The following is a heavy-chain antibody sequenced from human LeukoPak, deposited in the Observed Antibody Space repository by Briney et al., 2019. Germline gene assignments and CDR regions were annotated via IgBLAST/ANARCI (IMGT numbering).Heavy chain of an antibody. CDR2: IKHDGSEK. V-gene: IGHV3-7*01. Sequence: GGSLRLSCAASGFAFSSYWMGWVRQAPGKGLEWVANIKHDGSEKYYVDSVKGRFTISRDNAKNALYLQMNSLRGEDTSVYYCARSPTYYDFWSGYKFIDYWGQGTLVTVSS. D-gene: IGHD3-3*01. CDR3: ARSPTYYDFWSGYKFIDY. CDR1: GFAFSSYW. J-gene: IGHJ4*02.